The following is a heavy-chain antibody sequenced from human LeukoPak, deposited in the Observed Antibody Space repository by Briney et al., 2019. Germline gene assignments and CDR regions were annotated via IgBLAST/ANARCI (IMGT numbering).Heavy chain of an antibody. CDR1: GGSISSSSYY. Sequence: SETLSLTCTVSGGSISSSSYYWGWIRQPPGKGLEWIGSIYYSGSTYYNPSLKSRVTISVDTSKNQFSLKLSSVTAADTAVYYCARVTTMVRGVPIYYFDYWGQGTLVTVPS. J-gene: IGHJ4*02. CDR2: IYYSGST. CDR3: ARVTTMVRGVPIYYFDY. V-gene: IGHV4-39*01. D-gene: IGHD3-10*01.